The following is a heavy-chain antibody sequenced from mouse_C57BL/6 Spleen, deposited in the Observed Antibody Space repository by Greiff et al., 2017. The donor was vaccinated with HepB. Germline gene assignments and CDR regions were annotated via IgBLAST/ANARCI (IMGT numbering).Heavy chain of an antibody. CDR1: GYTFTSYW. Sequence: QVQLQQPGAELVKPGASVKMSCKASGYTFTSYWITWVKQRPGQGLEWIGDIYHGSGSTNYNEKFKSKATLTVDTSSSTAYMQLSSLTSEDSAVYYCAREGGYYGSSYDAMDYWGQGTSVTVSS. D-gene: IGHD1-1*01. V-gene: IGHV1-55*01. J-gene: IGHJ4*01. CDR3: AREGGYYGSSYDAMDY. CDR2: IYHGSGST.